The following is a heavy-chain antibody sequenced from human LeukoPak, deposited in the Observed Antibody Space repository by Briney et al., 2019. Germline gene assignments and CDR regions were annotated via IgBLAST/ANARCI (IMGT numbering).Heavy chain of an antibody. Sequence: GGSLRLSCAASGSTFSSYAMSWVRQAPGKGLEWVANIKQDANEKYYVDSVKGRFTISRDNTKNSLYLQMNSLRAEDTAVYYCARIKAQYYHDSSGYYIDYWGQGTLVTVSS. J-gene: IGHJ4*02. CDR1: GSTFSSYA. V-gene: IGHV3-7*01. CDR3: ARIKAQYYHDSSGYYIDY. D-gene: IGHD3-22*01. CDR2: IKQDANEK.